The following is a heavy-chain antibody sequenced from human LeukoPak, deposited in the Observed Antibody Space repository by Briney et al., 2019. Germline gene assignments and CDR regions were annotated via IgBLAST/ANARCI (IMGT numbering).Heavy chain of an antibody. CDR1: GGSFSGYY. Sequence: SETLSLTCAVYGGSFSGYYWSWIRQPPGKGLEWIGEINHSGSTNYNPSLKSRVTISVDTSKNQFSLKLSSVTAADTAVYYCARWGSSGDSSGPYYFDYWGQGTLVTVSS. CDR2: INHSGST. D-gene: IGHD3-22*01. V-gene: IGHV4-34*01. CDR3: ARWGSSGDSSGPYYFDY. J-gene: IGHJ4*02.